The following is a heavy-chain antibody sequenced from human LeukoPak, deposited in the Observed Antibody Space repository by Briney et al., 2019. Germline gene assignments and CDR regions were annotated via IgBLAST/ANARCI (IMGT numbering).Heavy chain of an antibody. V-gene: IGHV4-34*01. J-gene: IGHJ4*02. CDR1: GGSFSGYY. CDR2: INHSGST. CDR3: ARGPLGYCSSTSCYIRGAPFDY. Sequence: PSETLSLTCAVYGGSFSGYYWSWIRQPPGKGLEWIGEINHSGSTNYSPSLKSRVTISVDTSKNQFSLKLSSVTAADTAVYYCARGPLGYCSSTSCYIRGAPFDYWGQGTLVTVSS. D-gene: IGHD2-2*02.